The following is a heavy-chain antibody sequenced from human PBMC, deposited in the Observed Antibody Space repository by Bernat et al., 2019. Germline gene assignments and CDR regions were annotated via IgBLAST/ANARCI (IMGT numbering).Heavy chain of an antibody. CDR1: GLSFDDYG. Sequence: EVQLVASGGGLVQPGRSLRLSCEASGLSFDDYGMHWVRQAPGKGLEWVSSISWNSGSIGYGDSVQGRFTVSRDNAKNSLFLQMNSLRPEDSALYYGAKDKVGSPPYYSLDYWGRGTLVTVSS. CDR2: ISWNSGSI. D-gene: IGHD2-21*01. V-gene: IGHV3-9*01. CDR3: AKDKVGSPPYYSLDY. J-gene: IGHJ4*02.